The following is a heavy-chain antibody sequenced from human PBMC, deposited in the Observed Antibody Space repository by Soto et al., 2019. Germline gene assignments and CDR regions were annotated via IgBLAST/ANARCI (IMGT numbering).Heavy chain of an antibody. Sequence: SQTLSLTCAISGDSVSSNSAAWNWIRQSPSRGLEWLGRTYYRSKWYNDYAVSVKSRITINPDTSKNQFSLQLNSVTPEDTAMYYCARGYCTTTICDPWFDPWGQGTLVTVSS. V-gene: IGHV6-1*01. J-gene: IGHJ5*02. CDR3: ARGYCTTTICDPWFDP. CDR1: GDSVSSNSAA. CDR2: TYYRSKWYN. D-gene: IGHD2-2*01.